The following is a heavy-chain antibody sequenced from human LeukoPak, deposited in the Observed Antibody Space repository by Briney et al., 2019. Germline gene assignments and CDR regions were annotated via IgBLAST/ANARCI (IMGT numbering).Heavy chain of an antibody. D-gene: IGHD3-10*01. J-gene: IGHJ4*02. V-gene: IGHV1-2*02. CDR2: INPNSGGT. CDR1: GYTFTAFY. Sequence: ASVKVSCKASGYTFTAFYMHWVRQAPGQGLEWMGLINPNSGGTNYAQKFQDRVIMTRDTSINTAYMELSSLRSDDTAVYYCATVRGGWGQGTLVTVSS. CDR3: ATVRGG.